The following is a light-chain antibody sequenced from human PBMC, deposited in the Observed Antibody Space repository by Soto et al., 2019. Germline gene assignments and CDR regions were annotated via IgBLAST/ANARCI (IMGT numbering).Light chain of an antibody. Sequence: DIQITQSPSTLSASVGDSVTVTCRASQSISTWLAWYPQKPGRAPKLLIYDSSSLESGVPSRVSGSGAGTDFTRTISGLQPDDVKTDYCQQYHTFSIAFGQGTRLEIK. CDR1: QSISTW. CDR2: DSS. V-gene: IGKV1-5*01. J-gene: IGKJ5*01. CDR3: QQYHTFSIA.